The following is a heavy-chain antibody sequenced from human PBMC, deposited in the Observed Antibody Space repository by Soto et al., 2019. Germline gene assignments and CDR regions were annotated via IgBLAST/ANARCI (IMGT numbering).Heavy chain of an antibody. CDR1: GGTFSSHS. D-gene: IGHD2-2*01. CDR3: STSFYCSTTRCYSYYGLDV. J-gene: IGHJ6*02. V-gene: IGHV1-69*01. Sequence: QVQLVQSGAEVKKPGSSVKVSCKVSGGTFSSHSINWVRHAPGQGPEWMGGIIPIFGTANYAQKIQGRVTITADESTSTAYMKLSSLTSEATALYDCSTSFYCSTTRCYSYYGLDVWGQGTTVIVSS. CDR2: IIPIFGTA.